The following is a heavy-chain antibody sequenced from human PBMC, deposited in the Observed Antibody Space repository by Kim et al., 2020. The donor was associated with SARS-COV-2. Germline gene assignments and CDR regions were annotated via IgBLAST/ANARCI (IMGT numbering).Heavy chain of an antibody. J-gene: IGHJ4*02. D-gene: IGHD3-10*01. CDR2: IYHSGST. V-gene: IGHV4-4*02. Sequence: SETLSLTCAVSGGSISSSNWWSWVRQPPGKGLEWIGEIYHSGSTNYNPSLKSRVTISVDKSKNQFSLKLSSVTAADTAVYYYARVLGESTETPIDYWGQGTLVTVSS. CDR3: ARVLGESTETPIDY. CDR1: GGSISSSNW.